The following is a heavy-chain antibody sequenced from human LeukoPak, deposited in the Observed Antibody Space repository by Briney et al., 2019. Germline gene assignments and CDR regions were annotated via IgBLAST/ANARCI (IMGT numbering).Heavy chain of an antibody. CDR3: ARDLYSSGWYITGY. D-gene: IGHD6-19*01. V-gene: IGHV3-53*01. Sequence: PGGSLGLSCAASGFTVSSNYMSWVRQAPGKGLEWVSVIYSGGSTYYVDSVKGRFTISRDNSKNTLYLQMNSLRAEDTAVYYCARDLYSSGWYITGYWGQGTLVTVSS. CDR1: GFTVSSNY. CDR2: IYSGGST. J-gene: IGHJ4*02.